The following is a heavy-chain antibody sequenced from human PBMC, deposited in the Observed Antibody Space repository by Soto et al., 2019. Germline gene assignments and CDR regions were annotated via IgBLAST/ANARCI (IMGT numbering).Heavy chain of an antibody. CDR2: INPSGGST. Sequence: ASVKVSCKASGYTFTSYYMHWVRQAPGQGLEWMGIINPSGGSTSYAQKFQGRVTMTRDTSTSTVYMELSSLRSEDTAVYYCARDQGTRNSNYVYYYGMDVWGQGTTVTVSS. CDR3: ARDQGTRNSNYVYYYGMDV. J-gene: IGHJ6*02. V-gene: IGHV1-46*01. CDR1: GYTFTSYY. D-gene: IGHD4-4*01.